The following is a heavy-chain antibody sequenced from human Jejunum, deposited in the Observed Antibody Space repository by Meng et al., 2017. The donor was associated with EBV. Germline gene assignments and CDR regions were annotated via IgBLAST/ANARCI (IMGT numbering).Heavy chain of an antibody. CDR2: ISDNEGT. D-gene: IGHD1-14*01. J-gene: IGHJ4*02. Sequence: QVQIHHGGAGLLKPSETLSLICAVYDGSFSGYYWSWIRQPPGKGLEWIGEISDNEGTKYNPSLKSRVTVSLDTSKNQFSLRLSSVTAADTALYYCARGPDHSKQGYWGQGTLVTVSS. CDR1: DGSFSGYY. CDR3: ARGPDHSKQGY. V-gene: IGHV4-34*01.